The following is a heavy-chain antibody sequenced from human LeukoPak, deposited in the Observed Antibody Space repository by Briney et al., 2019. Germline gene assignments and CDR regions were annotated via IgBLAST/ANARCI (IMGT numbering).Heavy chain of an antibody. CDR2: KNPNSGRP. CDR3: ARGPVSSHGMDV. CDR1: GYTFTSYD. J-gene: IGHJ6*02. V-gene: IGHV1-8*01. Sequence: ASLRVSCKASGYTFTSYDINWVRQAPGQGLEWMGFKNPNSGRPVFAQTFQGRFTMTTDTSISTAYMELSSLTSEDTAVYYCARGPVSSHGMDVWGQGTTVTVSS.